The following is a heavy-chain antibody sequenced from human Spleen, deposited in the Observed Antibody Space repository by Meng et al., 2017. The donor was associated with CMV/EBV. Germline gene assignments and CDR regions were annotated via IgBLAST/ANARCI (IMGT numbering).Heavy chain of an antibody. Sequence: FTFSTYAMHWVRQAPGKGLEWVALISYDGSNKYYADSVKGRFTISRDNSKNTLSLQMNSLRAEDTAVYYCARSSPLGRNWNDGWFDPWGQGTLVTVSS. J-gene: IGHJ5*02. CDR3: ARSSPLGRNWNDGWFDP. CDR2: ISYDGSNK. D-gene: IGHD1-1*01. CDR1: FTFSTYA. V-gene: IGHV3-30*04.